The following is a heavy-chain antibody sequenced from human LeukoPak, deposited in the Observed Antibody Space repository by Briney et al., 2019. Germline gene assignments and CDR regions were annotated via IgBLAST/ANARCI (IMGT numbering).Heavy chain of an antibody. V-gene: IGHV4-59*01. CDR1: GGSISPYY. D-gene: IGHD6-19*01. J-gene: IGHJ4*02. CDR3: ARRSSGWYYFDY. Sequence: SETLSLTCTVSGGSISPYYWSWIRQPPGKGLEWIGYIYYSGSTNYNPSLKSRATISVDTSKNQFSLKLSSVTAADTAVYYCARRSSGWYYFDYWGQGTLVTVSS. CDR2: IYYSGST.